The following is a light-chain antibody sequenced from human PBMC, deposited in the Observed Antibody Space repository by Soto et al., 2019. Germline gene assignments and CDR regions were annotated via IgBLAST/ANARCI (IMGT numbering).Light chain of an antibody. J-gene: IGLJ3*02. CDR3: SSYTTLNTWV. V-gene: IGLV2-14*01. Sequence: QSVLTQPASVSGSPGQSITISCTGTSRDVGGPDYVSWYQQHPGTAPKLLIYEVTKWPSGASGRFSGSKSGNTASLTISGLQAEDEADYYCSSYTTLNTWVFGGGTKLTVL. CDR2: EVT. CDR1: SRDVGGPDY.